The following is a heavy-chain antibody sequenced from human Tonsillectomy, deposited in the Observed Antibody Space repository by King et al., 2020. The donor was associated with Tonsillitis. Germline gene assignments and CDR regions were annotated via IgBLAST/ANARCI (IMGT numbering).Heavy chain of an antibody. V-gene: IGHV3-74*01. Sequence: VQLVESGGGLVQPGGSLTLSCAASGFSFSSYWMHWVRQAPGKGLVWVSRTNSDGSSTTYADSVKGRFTISRDNAKNTLYLQMNRLGAEDTAVYYCARGYSGTYRMDYWGQGTLVTVSS. D-gene: IGHD1-26*01. J-gene: IGHJ4*02. CDR3: ARGYSGTYRMDY. CDR2: TNSDGSST. CDR1: GFSFSSYW.